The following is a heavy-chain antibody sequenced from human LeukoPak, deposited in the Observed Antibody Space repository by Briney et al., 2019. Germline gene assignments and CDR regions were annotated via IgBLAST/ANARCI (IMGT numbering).Heavy chain of an antibody. V-gene: IGHV1-2*04. CDR2: INPNSGGT. D-gene: IGHD2-2*01. J-gene: IGHJ6*02. Sequence: ASLKVSCKASGYTFTGYYMHWVRQAPGQGLEWMGWINPNSGGTNYAQKFQGWVTMTRDTSISTAYMELSRLRSDDTAVYYCARDLERIVVVPAATESYYYYYGMDVWGQGTTVTVSS. CDR3: ARDLERIVVVPAATESYYYYYGMDV. CDR1: GYTFTGYY.